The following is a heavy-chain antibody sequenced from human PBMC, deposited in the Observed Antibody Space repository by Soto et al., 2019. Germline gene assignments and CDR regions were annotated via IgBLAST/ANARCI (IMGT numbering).Heavy chain of an antibody. Sequence: ASVKVSCKASGYTFTSYGISWARQAPGQGLEWMGWISAYNGNTNYAQKLQGRVTMTTDTSTSTAYMELRSLRSDDTAVYYCARDKPWDIVAGDAFDIWGQGTMVTVSS. V-gene: IGHV1-18*01. D-gene: IGHD5-12*01. CDR1: GYTFTSYG. J-gene: IGHJ3*02. CDR2: ISAYNGNT. CDR3: ARDKPWDIVAGDAFDI.